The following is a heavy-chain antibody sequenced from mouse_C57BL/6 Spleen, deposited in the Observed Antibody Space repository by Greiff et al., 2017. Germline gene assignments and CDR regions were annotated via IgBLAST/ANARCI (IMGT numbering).Heavy chain of an antibody. Sequence: QVQLQQSGAELVRPGASVTLSCKASGYTFTDYEMHWVKQTPVHGLEWIGAIDPETGGTAYNQKFKGKAILTADKSSSTAYMELRSLTSEDSAVYYCTRPRGSSPWYFDVWGTGATVTVSS. CDR3: TRPRGSSPWYFDV. D-gene: IGHD1-1*01. J-gene: IGHJ1*03. V-gene: IGHV1-15*01. CDR2: IDPETGGT. CDR1: GYTFTDYE.